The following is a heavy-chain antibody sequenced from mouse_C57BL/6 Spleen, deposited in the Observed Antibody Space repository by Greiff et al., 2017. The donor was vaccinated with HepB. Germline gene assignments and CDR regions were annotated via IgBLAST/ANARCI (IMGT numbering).Heavy chain of an antibody. V-gene: IGHV3-6*01. D-gene: IGHD2-3*01. J-gene: IGHJ3*01. CDR1: GYSITSGYY. CDR2: ISYDGSN. Sequence: EVQLQESGPGLVKPSQSLSLTCSVTGYSITSGYYWNWLRPFPGNQLEWMGYISYDGSNNYNPSLKNRISITRDTSKNQFFLKLNSMTTEDTATYYCARGRDGYYGGDWFAYWGQGTLVTVSA. CDR3: ARGRDGYYGGDWFAY.